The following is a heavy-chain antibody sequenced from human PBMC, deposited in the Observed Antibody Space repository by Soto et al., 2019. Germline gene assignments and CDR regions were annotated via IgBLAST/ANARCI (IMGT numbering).Heavy chain of an antibody. J-gene: IGHJ3*02. CDR1: GFTFSSYG. CDR3: ANWNDADDAVDI. CDR2: ISYDGSNK. Sequence: QVQLVASGGGVVQPGRSLRLSCAASGFTFSSYGMHWVRQAPGKGLEWVAVISYDGSNKYYADSVKGRFTISRDNSKNTLYLQMNSLRAEDTAVYYCANWNDADDAVDIWGQGTMVTVSS. D-gene: IGHD1-1*01. V-gene: IGHV3-30*18.